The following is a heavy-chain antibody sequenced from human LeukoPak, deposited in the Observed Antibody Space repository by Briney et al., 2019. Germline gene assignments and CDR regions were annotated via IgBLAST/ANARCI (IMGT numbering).Heavy chain of an antibody. CDR1: GFSFSSYA. CDR3: VKRTGTGSWKGSFDY. J-gene: IGHJ4*02. Sequence: GGSLRLSCSASGFSFSSYAMHWVRQAPGKGLEYVTAISSDGGSTYYADSVKDRFTISRDNSKSTLYLQMSSLRAEDTAVYYCVKRTGTGSWKGSFDYWGQGTLVTVSS. V-gene: IGHV3-64D*06. D-gene: IGHD6-13*01. CDR2: ISSDGGST.